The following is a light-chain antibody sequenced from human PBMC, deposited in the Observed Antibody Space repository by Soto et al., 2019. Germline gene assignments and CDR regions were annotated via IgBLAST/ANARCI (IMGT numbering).Light chain of an antibody. CDR3: QQYNDWPPKYT. V-gene: IGKV3-15*01. Sequence: EIVMTQSPATLSVSPGERATLSCRASQSVSSNLAWYQQKPGQAPRLLIYGASARATGIPARFSGSGSGTAFTLTISRLQSEDFAVYSCQQYNDWPPKYTFGQGTKLEIK. CDR1: QSVSSN. CDR2: GAS. J-gene: IGKJ2*01.